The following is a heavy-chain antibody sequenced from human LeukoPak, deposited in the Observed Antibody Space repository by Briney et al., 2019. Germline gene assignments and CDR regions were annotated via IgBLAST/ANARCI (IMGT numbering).Heavy chain of an antibody. CDR3: ARGGRGYYYDSSGYYPDY. V-gene: IGHV1-69*04. D-gene: IGHD3-22*01. CDR2: IIPILGIA. CDR1: GGTFSSYA. J-gene: IGHJ4*02. Sequence: ASVKVSCKASGGTFSSYAISWVRQAPGQGLEWMGRIIPILGIANYAQKFQGRVTITADKSTSTAYMELSSLRSEDTAVYYCARGGRGYYYDSSGYYPDYWGQGTLVTVSS.